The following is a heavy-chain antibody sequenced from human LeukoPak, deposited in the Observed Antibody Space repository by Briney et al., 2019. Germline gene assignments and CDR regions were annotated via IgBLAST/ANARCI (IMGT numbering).Heavy chain of an antibody. D-gene: IGHD3-22*01. CDR2: ISYDGSNK. J-gene: IGHJ4*02. CDR3: ARIVVGIWGGGYYFDY. Sequence: GRSLRLSCAASGFTFSSYAMHWVRQAPGKGLEWVAVISYDGSNKYYADSVKGRFTISRDNSKNTLYLQMNSLRAEDTAVYYCARIVVGIWGGGYYFDYWGQGTLVTVSS. V-gene: IGHV3-30-3*01. CDR1: GFTFSSYA.